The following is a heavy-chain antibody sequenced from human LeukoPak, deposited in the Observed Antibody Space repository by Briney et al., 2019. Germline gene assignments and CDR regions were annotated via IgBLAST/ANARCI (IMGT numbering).Heavy chain of an antibody. CDR1: GGSISSSSYY. CDR3: ARDPVGYCTNGVCYRGSFDY. Sequence: PSETLSLTCTVSGGSISSSSYYWSWIRQPAGKGLEWIGRIYTSGSTNYNPSLKSRVTISVDTSKNQFSLKLSSVTAADTAVYYCARDPVGYCTNGVCYRGSFDYWGQGTLVTVSS. CDR2: IYTSGST. D-gene: IGHD2-8*01. V-gene: IGHV4-61*02. J-gene: IGHJ4*02.